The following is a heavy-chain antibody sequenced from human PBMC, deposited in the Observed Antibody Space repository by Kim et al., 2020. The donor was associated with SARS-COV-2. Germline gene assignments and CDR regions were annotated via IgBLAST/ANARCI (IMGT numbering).Heavy chain of an antibody. J-gene: IGHJ4*02. D-gene: IGHD3-22*01. CDR3: ARRYYYDSSGYYYWYYFDY. Sequence: SRVTISVDTSKNQFSLKLSSVTAADTAVYYCARRYYYDSSGYYYWYYFDYWGQGTLVTVSS. V-gene: IGHV4-39*07.